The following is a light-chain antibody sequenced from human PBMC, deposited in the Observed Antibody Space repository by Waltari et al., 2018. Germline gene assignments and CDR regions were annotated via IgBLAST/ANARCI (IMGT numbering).Light chain of an antibody. CDR1: QSVGTY. CDR3: QQRRNWPLT. J-gene: IGKJ4*01. V-gene: IGKV3-11*01. Sequence: SVRASQSVGTYLAWYQQRPGQSPRLLIYDASYRATGIPARFSGSGSETDFTLTISSLQPEDFAVYYCQQRRNWPLTFGGGTRVQI. CDR2: DAS.